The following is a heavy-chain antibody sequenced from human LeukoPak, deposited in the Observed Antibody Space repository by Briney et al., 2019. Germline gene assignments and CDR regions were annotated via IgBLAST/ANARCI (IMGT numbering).Heavy chain of an antibody. D-gene: IGHD6-13*01. J-gene: IGHJ4*02. V-gene: IGHV3-64*01. CDR2: IGPDGGTT. CDR3: ARGAQLTDY. CDR1: GFTFYTYG. Sequence: GGSLRLSCAASGFTFYTYGMHWVRQALGKGLEYVSGIGPDGGTTYYANSVKGRFTISRDNSKYMLYLQMGSLTADDMAVYYCARGAQLTDYWGQGTLVTVSS.